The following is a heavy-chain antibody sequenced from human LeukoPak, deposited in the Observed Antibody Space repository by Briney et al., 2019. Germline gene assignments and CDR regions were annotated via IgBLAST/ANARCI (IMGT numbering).Heavy chain of an antibody. J-gene: IGHJ4*02. CDR1: GFPLSSYA. CDR3: ARAPVTSCRGAYCYPFDY. D-gene: IGHD2-21*01. V-gene: IGHV3-30*03. CDR2: ISYDGGNT. Sequence: PGGSLRLSCAASGFPLSSYAMSWVRQGPGKGLEWVAVISYDGGNTYYADSVKGRFTISRDNSKNTLYLQMNSLRAEDTAVYFCARAPVTSCRGAYCYPFDYWGQGTQVTVSS.